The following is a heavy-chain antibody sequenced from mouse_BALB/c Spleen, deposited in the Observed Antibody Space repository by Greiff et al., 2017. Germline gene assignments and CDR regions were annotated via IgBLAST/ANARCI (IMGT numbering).Heavy chain of an antibody. V-gene: IGHV1-7*01. Sequence: QVQLKQSGAELAKPGASVKMSCKASGYTFTSYWMHWVKQRPGQGLEWIGYINPSTGYTEYNQKFKDKATLTAVTSASTAYMELSSLTNEDSAVYYCTRGTTVVDGEFDYWGQGTTLTVSS. J-gene: IGHJ2*01. CDR2: INPSTGYT. CDR1: GYTFTSYW. D-gene: IGHD1-1*01. CDR3: TRGTTVVDGEFDY.